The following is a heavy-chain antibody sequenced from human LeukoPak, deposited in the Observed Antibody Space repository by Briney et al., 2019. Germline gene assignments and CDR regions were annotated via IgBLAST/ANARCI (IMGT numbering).Heavy chain of an antibody. V-gene: IGHV4-39*07. Sequence: SETLSLTCTVSGGSISSSSYYWGWIRQPPGKGLEWIGSIYYSGSTYYNPSLKSRVTISVDTSKNQFSLKLSSVTAADTAVYYCARDRYSSSWYNSGWFDPWGQGTLVTVSS. CDR1: GGSISSSSYY. CDR3: ARDRYSSSWYNSGWFDP. D-gene: IGHD6-13*01. J-gene: IGHJ5*02. CDR2: IYYSGST.